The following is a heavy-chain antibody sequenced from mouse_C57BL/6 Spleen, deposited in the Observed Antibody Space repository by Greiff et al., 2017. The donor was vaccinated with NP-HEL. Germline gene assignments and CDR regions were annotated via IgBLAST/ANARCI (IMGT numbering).Heavy chain of an antibody. CDR2: INPSNGGT. D-gene: IGHD2-2*01. CDR1: GYTFTSYW. J-gene: IGHJ2*01. CDR3: AMVTTRSYYLDY. Sequence: QVQLQQPGAELVMPGASVKLSCKASGYTFTSYWMHWVKQRPGQGLEWIGNINPSNGGTNYNEKFKSKATLTVDKSTSTVYMQLSRLTAEDSAVYYCAMVTTRSYYLDYWGQGTTLTVSS. V-gene: IGHV1-53*01.